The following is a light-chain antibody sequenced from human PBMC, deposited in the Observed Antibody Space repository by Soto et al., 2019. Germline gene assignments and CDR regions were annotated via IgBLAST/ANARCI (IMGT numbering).Light chain of an antibody. V-gene: IGLV2-14*01. CDR1: NNDIGGYNY. CDR3: SSYTSSATYV. J-gene: IGLJ1*01. CDR2: ELT. Sequence: QSVLTQPASVSGSPGQSITISCTGTNNDIGGYNYVSWYQQHPGKAPKLVIYELTNRPSGVSNRFSASKSRNTASLTISGLQAEDEADYYCSSYTSSATYVFGTGTKVTVL.